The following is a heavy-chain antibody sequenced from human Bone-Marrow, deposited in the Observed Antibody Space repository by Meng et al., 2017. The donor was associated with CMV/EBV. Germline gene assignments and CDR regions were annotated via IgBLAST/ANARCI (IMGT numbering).Heavy chain of an antibody. D-gene: IGHD2-2*01. V-gene: IGHV1-18*01. Sequence: ASVKVSCKASGYTFTSYGISWVRQAPGQGLEWMGWISAYNGNTNYAQKLQGRVTMTTDTSTSTAYMELGSLRSDDTAVYYCARDRFRPHCSSTSCYRLEWFDPWGPGTLVPVSS. CDR3: ARDRFRPHCSSTSCYRLEWFDP. J-gene: IGHJ5*02. CDR2: ISAYNGNT. CDR1: GYTFTSYG.